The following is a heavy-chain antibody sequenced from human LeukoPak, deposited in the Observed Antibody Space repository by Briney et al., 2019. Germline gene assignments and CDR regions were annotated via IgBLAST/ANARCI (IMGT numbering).Heavy chain of an antibody. CDR1: GGTFSSYA. V-gene: IGHV1-69*04. J-gene: IGHJ1*01. D-gene: IGHD6-6*01. CDR2: IIPILGIA. Sequence: GASVKVSCKASGGTFSSYAISWVRQAPGQGLEWMGRIIPILGIANYAQKFQGRVTITADKSTSTAYMELSSLRAEDTAVYYCAKDPSSIAAPYFQHWGQGTLVTVSS. CDR3: AKDPSSIAAPYFQH.